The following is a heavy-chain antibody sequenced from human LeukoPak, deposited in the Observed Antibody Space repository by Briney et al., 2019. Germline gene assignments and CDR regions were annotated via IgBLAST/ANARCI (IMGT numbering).Heavy chain of an antibody. CDR2: VSGNSAYL. Sequence: GGSLRLSCTASGFTFRRYTMNWVRQAPGKGLEWVSSVSGNSAYLYYADSVRGRFTVFRDNTQNTLYPQLGSLRAEDTALYYCAREGLLTRLSSSDAFDIWGQGTMVTVSS. J-gene: IGHJ3*02. V-gene: IGHV3-21*06. D-gene: IGHD3-9*01. CDR1: GFTFRRYT. CDR3: AREGLLTRLSSSDAFDI.